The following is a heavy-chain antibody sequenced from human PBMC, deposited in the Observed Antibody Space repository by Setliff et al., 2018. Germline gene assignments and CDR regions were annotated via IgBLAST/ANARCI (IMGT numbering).Heavy chain of an antibody. CDR2: INYSGST. V-gene: IGHV4-59*02. Sequence: SETLSLTCSVSGGAVSGDYWTWIRQPPGKGLEYIGYINYSGSTNYNPSLKSRVTISGDTSENRVSLRLSAVTSADAAVYYCARENGYCSGGACYFMCDCWGQGTLVTFSS. J-gene: IGHJ4*02. CDR3: ARENGYCSGGACYFMCDC. D-gene: IGHD2-15*01. CDR1: GGAVSGDY.